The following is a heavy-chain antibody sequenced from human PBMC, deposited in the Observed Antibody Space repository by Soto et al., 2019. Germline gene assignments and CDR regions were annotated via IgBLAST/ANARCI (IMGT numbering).Heavy chain of an antibody. CDR3: ARPYSGGPNDPFDV. D-gene: IGHD1-26*01. V-gene: IGHV5-51*01. CDR2: IYPGDSHA. CDR1: GYSFTNYL. J-gene: IGHJ3*01. Sequence: GESLKISFKGSGYSFTNYLICWVRQMPVKGLEWMGIIYPGDSHAIYSPSFQGQVTMSADKSISTAYLQWSSLKASDTAMYYCARPYSGGPNDPFDVWGQGTMVAV.